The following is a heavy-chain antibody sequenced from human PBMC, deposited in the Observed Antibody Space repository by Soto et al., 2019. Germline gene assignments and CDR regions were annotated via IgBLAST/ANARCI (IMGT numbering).Heavy chain of an antibody. CDR3: AKESLRDLVVAPPHN. Sequence: QVQLVESGGGVVQPGRSLRLSCAASGFTFSSYGMHWVRQAPGKGLEWVAVISYDGRNKYYADSVKGRFTISRDNSKNTLDLQMNSLRTEDTAVYYCAKESLRDLVVAPPHNWGQGTLVTVSS. J-gene: IGHJ4*02. D-gene: IGHD2-2*01. V-gene: IGHV3-30*18. CDR1: GFTFSSYG. CDR2: ISYDGRNK.